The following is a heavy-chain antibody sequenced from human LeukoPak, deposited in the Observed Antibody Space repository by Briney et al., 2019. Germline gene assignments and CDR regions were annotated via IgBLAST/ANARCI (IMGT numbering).Heavy chain of an antibody. CDR2: ISGSGGST. D-gene: IGHD1-26*01. CDR1: GFTFSSYA. CDR3: AKGSSSGSYSAAIDY. Sequence: GGSLRLSCAASGFTFSSYAMSWVRQAPGKGLEWVSAISGSGGSTYYADSVKGRFTISRDNSKNTLYLQMNSLRAEDTAVYYCAKGSSSGSYSAAIDYWGQGTLVTVSS. V-gene: IGHV3-23*01. J-gene: IGHJ4*02.